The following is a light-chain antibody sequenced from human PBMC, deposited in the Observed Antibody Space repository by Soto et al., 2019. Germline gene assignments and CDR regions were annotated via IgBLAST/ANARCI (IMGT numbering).Light chain of an antibody. CDR1: QSVSSSF. Sequence: EIVLTQSPGTLSVSPGERATLSCWASQSVSSSFVAWYQQKPGQAPRLLIYGASSRTAGIPDRFSCSGSGTDFTLTISXLEPEECAVYHCQQYGSSPTFGQGTKVDIK. J-gene: IGKJ1*01. V-gene: IGKV3-20*01. CDR3: QQYGSSPT. CDR2: GAS.